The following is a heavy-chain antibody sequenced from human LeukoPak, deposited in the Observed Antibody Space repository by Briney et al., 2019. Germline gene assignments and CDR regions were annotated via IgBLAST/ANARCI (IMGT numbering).Heavy chain of an antibody. Sequence: SKTLSLTCTVSGNSFGDYYWSWIRQPPGMGLEWIGEINHSGSTNYNPSLKSRVTISVDTSKNQFSLKLSSVTAADTAVYYCARLTMAGEDYVKNWFDPWGQGTLVTVSS. V-gene: IGHV4-34*01. D-gene: IGHD3-16*01. J-gene: IGHJ5*02. CDR1: GNSFGDYY. CDR3: ARLTMAGEDYVKNWFDP. CDR2: INHSGST.